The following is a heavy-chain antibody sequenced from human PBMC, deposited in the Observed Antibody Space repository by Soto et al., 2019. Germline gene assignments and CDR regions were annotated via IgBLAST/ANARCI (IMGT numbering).Heavy chain of an antibody. D-gene: IGHD3-10*01. Sequence: QMQLVQSGPEVKKPGTSVKVSCKASGFTFTSSAMQWVRQARGQRLEWIGWIVVGSGNTNYAQKFQERVTITRDMPTSTAYMELSRLRSEDTAVYYCAAGLLWFGELLPPVDYWGQGTLVTVSS. J-gene: IGHJ4*02. V-gene: IGHV1-58*02. CDR1: GFTFTSSA. CDR2: IVVGSGNT. CDR3: AAGLLWFGELLPPVDY.